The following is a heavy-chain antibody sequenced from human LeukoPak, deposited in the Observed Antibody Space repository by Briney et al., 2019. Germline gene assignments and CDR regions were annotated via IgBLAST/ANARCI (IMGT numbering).Heavy chain of an antibody. J-gene: IGHJ6*03. CDR3: ARVAVIYYYYMEV. CDR1: GFTFSTYW. D-gene: IGHD2/OR15-2a*01. CDR2: IRQDGSEQ. V-gene: IGHV3-7*01. Sequence: RGSLRLSCAASGFTFSTYWMSWVRQAPGQGLEWVANIRQDGSEQYYVDSVKGRFTISRDNAKHSLFLQLNSLRAEDTAVYYCARVAVIYYYYMEVWGKGTTVTVSS.